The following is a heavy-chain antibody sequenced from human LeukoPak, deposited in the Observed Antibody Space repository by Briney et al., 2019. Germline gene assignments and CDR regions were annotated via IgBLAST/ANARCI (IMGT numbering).Heavy chain of an antibody. V-gene: IGHV4-59*08. CDR3: ARLAYYYDSSGYYGGGFDY. Sequence: SETLSLTCTVSGGSISSYYWSWIRQPPGKGLEWIGYIYYSGSTNYNPSLKSRVTISVDTSKNQFSLKLSSVTAADTAVYYCARLAYYYDSSGYYGGGFDYWGQGTLVTVSS. D-gene: IGHD3-22*01. CDR2: IYYSGST. CDR1: GGSISSYY. J-gene: IGHJ4*02.